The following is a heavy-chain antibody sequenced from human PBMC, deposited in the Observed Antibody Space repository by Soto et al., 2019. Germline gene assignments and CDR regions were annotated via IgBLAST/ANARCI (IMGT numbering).Heavy chain of an antibody. J-gene: IGHJ4*02. Sequence: EVQLEESGGGLVQPGGSLKLSCAASGFTFSNSAVHWVRQASGKGLEWVGRVRSKGNNYATAYTESVKGRFTISRDDSKNTAYLQMNSLKTEDTAVYYFSALSYNSGWHYWGQGTLVTVSS. V-gene: IGHV3-73*01. CDR2: VRSKGNNYAT. CDR1: GFTFSNSA. D-gene: IGHD6-19*01. CDR3: SALSYNSGWHY.